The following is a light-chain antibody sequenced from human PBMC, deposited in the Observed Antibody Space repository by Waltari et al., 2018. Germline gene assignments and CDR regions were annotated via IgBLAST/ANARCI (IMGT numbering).Light chain of an antibody. CDR1: SNDIVGSNL. Sequence: QSALTQPASVSGSLGHAVTISCPGTSNDIVGSNLFSWYQHRPGKAPKLIIYDVNNRHSGFSGRFSGSKSGNTASLTISGLQAEDETDYYCSSFTRTVLFGGGTKLTVL. CDR2: DVN. J-gene: IGLJ2*01. CDR3: SSFTRTVL. V-gene: IGLV2-14*01.